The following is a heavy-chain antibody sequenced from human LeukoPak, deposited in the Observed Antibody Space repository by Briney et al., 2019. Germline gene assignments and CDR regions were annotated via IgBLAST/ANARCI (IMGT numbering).Heavy chain of an antibody. V-gene: IGHV3-7*03. CDR2: IKQDGSEK. CDR1: GFTFSNYW. D-gene: IGHD6-13*01. Sequence: PGGSLRLSCAASGFTFSNYWMSWVRQAPGKGLEWVASIKQDGSEKYYEDSVKGRFTISRDNAKNSLYLQMNSLRAEDTALYYCAKDMGPGYSSSWYGHFDYWGQGTLVTVSS. CDR3: AKDMGPGYSSSWYGHFDY. J-gene: IGHJ4*02.